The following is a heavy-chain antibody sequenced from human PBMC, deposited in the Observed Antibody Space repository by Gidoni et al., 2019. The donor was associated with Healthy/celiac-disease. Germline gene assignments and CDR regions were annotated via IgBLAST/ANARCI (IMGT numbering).Heavy chain of an antibody. CDR1: VGSISSGGYY. CDR2: IYYSGNT. CDR3: ARVPYYYGSGSPVDY. Sequence: QVQLQESGPGLVKPSQTLSLTCTVSVGSISSGGYYWSWIRQHPGKGLEWIGYIYYSGNTYYNPSLKSRVTISVDTSKNQFSLKLSSVTAADTAVYYCARVPYYYGSGSPVDYWGQGTLVTVSS. D-gene: IGHD3-10*01. J-gene: IGHJ4*02. V-gene: IGHV4-31*03.